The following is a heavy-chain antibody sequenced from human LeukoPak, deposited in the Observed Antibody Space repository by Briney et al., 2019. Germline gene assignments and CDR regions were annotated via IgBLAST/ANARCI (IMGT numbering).Heavy chain of an antibody. Sequence: SETLSLTCAVSGGSISSYNWHSILQPARERLQEIGRIYPTVSMTYYPPLHNRLPISVDESNNHFSLQLPSVTAAATAVYYCPSQDLGHYKHDHWGRGTRVTVSS. D-gene: IGHD2-15*01. CDR1: GGSISSYN. V-gene: IGHV4-4*07. CDR3: PSQDLGHYKHDH. J-gene: IGHJ4*02. CDR2: IYPTVSM.